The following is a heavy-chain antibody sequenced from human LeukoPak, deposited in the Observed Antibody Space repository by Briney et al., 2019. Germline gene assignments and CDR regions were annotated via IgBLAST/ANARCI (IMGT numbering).Heavy chain of an antibody. Sequence: SETLSLTCTVSGGSISSSSYYWGWIRQPPGKGLEWIGSIYYSGSTYYNPSLKSRVTISVDTSKNQFSLKLSSVTAADTAVYYCARRIVVVTAIWGVGNNWFDPWGQGTLVTVSS. J-gene: IGHJ5*02. V-gene: IGHV4-39*01. CDR3: ARRIVVVTAIWGVGNNWFDP. D-gene: IGHD2-21*02. CDR2: IYYSGST. CDR1: GGSISSSSYY.